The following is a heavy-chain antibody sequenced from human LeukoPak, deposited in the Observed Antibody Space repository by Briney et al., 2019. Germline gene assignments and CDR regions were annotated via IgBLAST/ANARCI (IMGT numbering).Heavy chain of an antibody. CDR2: IIPIFGTA. Sequence: SVKVSCKASGGTFSSYAISWVRLAPGQGLEWMGRIIPIFGTANYAQKFQGRVTITTDESTSTAYMELSSLRSEDTAVYYCATLGGYRISYYFDYWGQGTLVTVSS. CDR3: ATLGGYRISYYFDY. J-gene: IGHJ4*02. D-gene: IGHD3-16*01. V-gene: IGHV1-69*05. CDR1: GGTFSSYA.